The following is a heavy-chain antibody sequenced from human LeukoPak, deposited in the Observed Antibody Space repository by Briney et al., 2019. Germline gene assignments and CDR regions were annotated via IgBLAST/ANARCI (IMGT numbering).Heavy chain of an antibody. D-gene: IGHD6-19*01. Sequence: SETLSLTCTVSGGSISSSSYYWGWTRQPPGKGLEWIGSIYYSGSTYYNPSLKSRVTISVDTSKNQFSLKLSSVTAADTAVYYCARSLEAVANWFDPWGQGTLVAVSS. V-gene: IGHV4-39*01. J-gene: IGHJ5*02. CDR2: IYYSGST. CDR1: GGSISSSSYY. CDR3: ARSLEAVANWFDP.